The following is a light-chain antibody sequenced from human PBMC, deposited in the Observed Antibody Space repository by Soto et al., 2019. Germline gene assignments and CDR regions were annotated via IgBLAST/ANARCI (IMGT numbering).Light chain of an antibody. J-gene: IGLJ2*01. CDR1: SSNIGSNT. CDR3: ATWDDSLNVVL. V-gene: IGLV1-44*01. Sequence: QSVLTQPPSASGTPGQRVTISCSGSSSNIGSNTVSWYQHLPGTAPKLLIYYHNQRPSGVPDRFSGSKSGTSASLAISGLQSEDEATYYCATWDDSLNVVLFGGGTKVTVL. CDR2: YHN.